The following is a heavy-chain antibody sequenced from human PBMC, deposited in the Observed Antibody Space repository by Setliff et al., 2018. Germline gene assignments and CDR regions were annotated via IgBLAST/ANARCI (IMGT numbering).Heavy chain of an antibody. D-gene: IGHD3-16*01. CDR2: ISPYSGES. CDR3: TRSRAPRVVLAADFDL. J-gene: IGHJ4*02. CDR1: GFSFSTFG. V-gene: IGHV1-18*01. Sequence: GASVKVSCKTSGFSFSTFGFSWVRQAPGHGLEWMGWISPYSGESNYAQKFQDRLTVTADTSTKTTYMELRSPTSDDTAVYFCTRSRAPRVVLAADFDLWGQGTLVTVSS.